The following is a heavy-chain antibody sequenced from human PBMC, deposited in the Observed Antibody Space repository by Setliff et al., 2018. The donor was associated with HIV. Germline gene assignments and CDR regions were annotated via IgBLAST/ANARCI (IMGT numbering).Heavy chain of an antibody. Sequence: GGSLRLSCAASGFTFNTYAMSWVRQAPGKGLEWVSVISGSGASTFYADSVKGLFTISRDNSKSTLYLQMNGLRVEDTAVYYCAKDGISGGAYPPYYFDYWGHGTLVTVSS. CDR1: GFTFNTYA. D-gene: IGHD2-15*01. CDR3: AKDGISGGAYPPYYFDY. J-gene: IGHJ4*01. V-gene: IGHV3-23*01. CDR2: ISGSGAST.